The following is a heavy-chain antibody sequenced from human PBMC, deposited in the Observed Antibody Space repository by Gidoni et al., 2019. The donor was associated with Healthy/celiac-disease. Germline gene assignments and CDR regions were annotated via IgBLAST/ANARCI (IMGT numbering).Heavy chain of an antibody. V-gene: IGHV3-30*18. CDR3: AKDKTLMAMVFFDY. CDR1: GFTFSSYG. J-gene: IGHJ4*02. CDR2: ISYDVSNK. Sequence: QVQLVESGGGVVQPGRSLRLSCAASGFTFSSYGMHWVRQAPGKGLKWVAVISYDVSNKYYADSVKGRFTISRDNSKNTLYLQMNSLRAEDTAVYYCAKDKTLMAMVFFDYWGQGTLVTVSS. D-gene: IGHD5-18*01.